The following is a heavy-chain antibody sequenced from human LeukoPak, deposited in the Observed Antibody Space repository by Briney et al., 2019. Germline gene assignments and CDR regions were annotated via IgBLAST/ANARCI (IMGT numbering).Heavy chain of an antibody. CDR2: INTDGSST. CDR3: AREDSSSFCFDF. J-gene: IGHJ4*02. V-gene: IGHV3-74*01. CDR1: GFTFSSYW. D-gene: IGHD6-13*01. Sequence: PGGSLRLSCAASGFTFSSYWMHWVRQAPGKGLVWVSRINTDGSSTTYADSVKGRFTISRDNSQNMLYLQMNSLRADDTAVYYCAREDSSSFCFDFWGQGTLVSVSS.